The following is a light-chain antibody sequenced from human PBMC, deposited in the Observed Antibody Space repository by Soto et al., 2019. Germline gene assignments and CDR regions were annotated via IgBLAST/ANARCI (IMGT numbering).Light chain of an antibody. V-gene: IGLV2-14*01. CDR1: SSDVGAYDY. CDR2: EVS. J-gene: IGLJ1*01. CDR3: SSYTRSSTYV. Sequence: QSALTQSASVSASPGQSIAISCSGTSSDVGAYDYVSWYQHHPGKAPKLIIYEVSYRPSGVSDRFSASKSGNTASLTISGLQAEDEADYYCSSYTRSSTYVFGTGTKLTVL.